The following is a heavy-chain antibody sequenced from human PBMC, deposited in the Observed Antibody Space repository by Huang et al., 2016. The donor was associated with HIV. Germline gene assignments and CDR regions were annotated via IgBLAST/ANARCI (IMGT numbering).Heavy chain of an antibody. CDR3: SRDDFWSGYSDYYGLDV. CDR1: GFTVNSYA. D-gene: IGHD3-3*01. Sequence: EVQLLESGGGLVQPGGSLRLSCAASGFTVNSYAMSWVRKAPGKGVEWVEASSGRGGNTYYADSVEGRFTISRDNSKNTLFLQMSGLRAEDTAVYYCSRDDFWSGYSDYYGLDVWGQGTTVTVSS. J-gene: IGHJ6*02. V-gene: IGHV3-23*01. CDR2: SSGRGGNT.